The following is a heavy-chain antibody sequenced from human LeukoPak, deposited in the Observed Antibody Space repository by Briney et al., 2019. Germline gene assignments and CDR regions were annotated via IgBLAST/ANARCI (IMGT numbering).Heavy chain of an antibody. D-gene: IGHD2-2*02. CDR1: GYTFTSYG. V-gene: IGHV1-18*01. CDR2: ISAYNGNT. Sequence: ASVKVSCKASGYTFTSYGISWVRQGPGQGLEWMGWISAYNGNTNYAQKLQGRVTMTTDTSTSTAYMELRSLRSDDTAVYYCAKGTFVVVPAAILIHWGQGTLVTVSS. CDR3: AKGTFVVVPAAILIH. J-gene: IGHJ4*02.